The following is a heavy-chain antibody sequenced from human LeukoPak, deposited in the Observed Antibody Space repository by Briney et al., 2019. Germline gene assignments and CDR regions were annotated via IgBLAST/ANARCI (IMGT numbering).Heavy chain of an antibody. Sequence: PGKSLRLSCAASGFTFSSYTMHWVRQAPGQGLEWVAFISYDGSNKYYADSVKGRFTISRDNAKNSLYLQMNSLRAEDTAVYYCARASIEDYYGSGSCGVDYWGQGTLVTVSS. CDR3: ARASIEDYYGSGSCGVDY. CDR1: GFTFSSYT. J-gene: IGHJ4*02. D-gene: IGHD3-10*01. CDR2: ISYDGSNK. V-gene: IGHV3-30*04.